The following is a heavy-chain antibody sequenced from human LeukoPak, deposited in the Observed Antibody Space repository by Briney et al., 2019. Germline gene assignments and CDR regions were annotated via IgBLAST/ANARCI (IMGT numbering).Heavy chain of an antibody. D-gene: IGHD3-9*01. CDR3: ARGIVLTGYNY. V-gene: IGHV4-59*12. CDR1: GGSISSYY. CDR2: IYYSGST. J-gene: IGHJ4*02. Sequence: SETLSLTCTVSGGSISSYYWSWIRQPPGKGLEWIGYIYYSGSTNYNPSLKSRVTISVDTSKNQFSLKLSSVTAADTAVYYCARGIVLTGYNYWGQGTLVTVSS.